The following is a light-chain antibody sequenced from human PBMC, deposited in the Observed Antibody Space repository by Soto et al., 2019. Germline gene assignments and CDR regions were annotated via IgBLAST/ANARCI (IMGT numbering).Light chain of an antibody. V-gene: IGKV1-9*01. CDR2: AAS. CDR1: QGISSY. J-gene: IGKJ4*01. Sequence: DIQLTQSPSFLSSSVVDRVTITCRASQGISSYLAWYQQKPGKDPKLLIYAASTLQSRVPSRFSGSGSGTEFPLTISSLQPEDFATYYCQQLNSYPLTFGGGTKVDIK. CDR3: QQLNSYPLT.